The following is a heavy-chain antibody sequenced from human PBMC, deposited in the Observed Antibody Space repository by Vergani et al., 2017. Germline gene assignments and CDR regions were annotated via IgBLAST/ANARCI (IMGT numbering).Heavy chain of an antibody. CDR3: AREEYYESSGYYSLYYYYDMDV. V-gene: IGHV1-69*11. J-gene: IGHJ6*03. Sequence: QVQLVQSGAEVKKPGSSVKVSCKASGGTFSSYAISWVRQAPGQGLEWMGRIIPILGTANYAQKFQGRVTITADESTSTAYMELSSLSSDDTALYYCAREEYYESSGYYSLYYYYDMDVWGKGTTVTVSS. D-gene: IGHD3-22*01. CDR1: GGTFSSYA. CDR2: IIPILGTA.